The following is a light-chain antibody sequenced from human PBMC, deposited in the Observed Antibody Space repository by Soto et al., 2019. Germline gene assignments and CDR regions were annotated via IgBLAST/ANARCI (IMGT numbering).Light chain of an antibody. V-gene: IGKV3-11*01. J-gene: IGKJ5*01. Sequence: EIVLTQSPATLSLSPGERATLSCRASQSVSNCLAWYQQKPVQAPRLLIYDASDRAPGIPARFSGSGSGTDFTLAISSLEPEDFAVNYCQQGSIWPPITFGQGTRLEIK. CDR3: QQGSIWPPIT. CDR1: QSVSNC. CDR2: DAS.